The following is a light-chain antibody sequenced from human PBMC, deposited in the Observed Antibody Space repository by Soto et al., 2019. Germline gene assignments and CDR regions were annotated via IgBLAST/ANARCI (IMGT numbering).Light chain of an antibody. CDR2: DAS. J-gene: IGKJ1*01. CDR1: QSISSW. Sequence: IQMTQSPSSLSSSLGDIVTITCRASQSISSWLAWYQQKPGKAPKLLIYDASSLESGVPSRFSGSGSGTEFTLTISSLQPDDFATYYCQQYNSYSPTFGQGTKVDIK. V-gene: IGKV1-5*01. CDR3: QQYNSYSPT.